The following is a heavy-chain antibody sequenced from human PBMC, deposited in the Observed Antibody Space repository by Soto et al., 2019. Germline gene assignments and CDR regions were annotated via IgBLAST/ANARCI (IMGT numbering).Heavy chain of an antibody. D-gene: IGHD3-10*02. V-gene: IGHV4-34*02. Sequence: QVQLQQWGAGLLRPSETLSLTCAVSGESFSGYYWTWIRQPPGKGLEWIGEINQSGSADYNPSLKSRVTMSADTSKKHVSLKVTSVTAADTAMYYCARGTVYVPFLFPCLDVWGQGTTVIVSS. CDR1: GESFSGYY. CDR2: INQSGSA. CDR3: ARGTVYVPFLFPCLDV. J-gene: IGHJ6*02.